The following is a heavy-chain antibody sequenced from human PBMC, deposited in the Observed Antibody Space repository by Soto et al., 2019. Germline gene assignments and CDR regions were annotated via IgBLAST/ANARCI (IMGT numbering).Heavy chain of an antibody. CDR3: ARAVRGSYYDY. Sequence: LSLTCTVSGGSISSGDYYWSWIRQPPGKGLEWIGYIYYSGSTYYNPSLKSRVTISVDTSKNQFSLKLSSVTAADTAVYYCARAVRGSYYDYWGQGTLVTVSS. CDR1: GGSISSGDYY. CDR2: IYYSGST. D-gene: IGHD1-26*01. V-gene: IGHV4-30-4*01. J-gene: IGHJ4*02.